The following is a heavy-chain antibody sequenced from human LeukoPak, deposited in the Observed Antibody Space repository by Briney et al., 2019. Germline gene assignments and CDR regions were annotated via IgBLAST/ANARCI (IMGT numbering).Heavy chain of an antibody. V-gene: IGHV3-48*04. J-gene: IGHJ6*02. Sequence: PGGSLRLSCAASGFTFSSYSMNWVRQAPGKGLEWVSYISSSSSTIYYADSVKGRFTISRDNAKSSLYLQMNSLRAEDTAVYYCASRIRVGDYGMDVWGQGTTVTVSS. D-gene: IGHD2-15*01. CDR3: ASRIRVGDYGMDV. CDR1: GFTFSSYS. CDR2: ISSSSSTI.